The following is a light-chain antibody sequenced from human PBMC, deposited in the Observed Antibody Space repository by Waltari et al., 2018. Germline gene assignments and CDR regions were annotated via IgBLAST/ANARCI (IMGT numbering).Light chain of an antibody. Sequence: EIVLTQSPATLSVSPGERATFSCRASQSVSKNFLAWYQQKPGQAPRLLIYDASNRATGIPARFSGSGSGTDFTLTISSLEPEDFAVYYCQQRSNWPPLYTFGQGTKLEIK. V-gene: IGKV3-11*01. J-gene: IGKJ2*01. CDR3: QQRSNWPPLYT. CDR1: QSVSKN. CDR2: DAS.